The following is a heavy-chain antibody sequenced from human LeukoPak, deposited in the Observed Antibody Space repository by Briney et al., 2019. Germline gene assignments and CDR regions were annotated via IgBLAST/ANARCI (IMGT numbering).Heavy chain of an antibody. J-gene: IGHJ4*02. CDR2: MNPNSGNT. D-gene: IGHD3-10*01. CDR1: GYTFTSYD. CDR3: ARVLMVRGVTITYYFDY. V-gene: IGHV1-8*01. Sequence: ASVKVSCKASGYTFTSYDINWVRQATGQGLEWMGWMNPNSGNTGYAQKFQGRVTMTRNTSISAAYMELSSLRSEDTAVYYCARVLMVRGVTITYYFDYWGQGTLVTVSS.